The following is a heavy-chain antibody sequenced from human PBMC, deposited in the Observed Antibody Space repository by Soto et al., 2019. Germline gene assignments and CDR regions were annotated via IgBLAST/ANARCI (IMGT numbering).Heavy chain of an antibody. CDR1: GFTFSDYW. J-gene: IGHJ4*02. V-gene: IGHV3-74*01. D-gene: IGHD3-9*01. Sequence: PGGSLRLSCAASGFTFSDYWMHWVRQAPGEGLVWVSRINSNGRTISYADSVKGRFTISRDNAKNTVYLQMNSLRAEDTAVYYCPGSRLFRLDYWGQGALVTVSS. CDR3: PGSRLFRLDY. CDR2: INSNGRTI.